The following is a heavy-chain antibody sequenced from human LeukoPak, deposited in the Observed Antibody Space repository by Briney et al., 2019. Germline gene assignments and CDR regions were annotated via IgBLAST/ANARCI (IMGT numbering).Heavy chain of an antibody. V-gene: IGHV1-18*01. CDR3: ARDVEAARQGWFGP. CDR2: ISVYNGET. J-gene: IGHJ5*02. Sequence: GASVKVSSMDSGYSFKTFGINWMRQAPGQGPEWMGWISVYNGETRYGQNFQGSLPMTTDTSTNTAYMELRSLRSDDTAIYYCARDVEAARQGWFGPWGQGTLVRVSS. D-gene: IGHD6-6*01. CDR1: GYSFKTFG.